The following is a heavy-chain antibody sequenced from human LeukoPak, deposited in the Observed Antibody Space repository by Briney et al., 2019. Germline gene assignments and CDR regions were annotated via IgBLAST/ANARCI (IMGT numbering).Heavy chain of an antibody. CDR2: INSDGSST. V-gene: IGHV3-74*01. CDR1: GFTFSIYW. Sequence: GGSLRLSCAASGFTFSIYWMHWVRQAPGKGLVWVSRINSDGSSTSYADSVKGRFAISRDNAKNTLYLQMNSLRAEDTAVYYCARDEDWSGYYGAFDIWGQGTMVTVSS. D-gene: IGHD3-3*01. CDR3: ARDEDWSGYYGAFDI. J-gene: IGHJ3*02.